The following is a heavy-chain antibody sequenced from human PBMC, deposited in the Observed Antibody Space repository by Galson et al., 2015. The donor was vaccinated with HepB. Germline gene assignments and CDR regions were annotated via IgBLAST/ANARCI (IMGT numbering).Heavy chain of an antibody. CDR2: IHQSGGT. CDR3: ARVVWGLYHFDY. J-gene: IGHJ4*02. D-gene: IGHD3-16*01. V-gene: IGHV4-30-2*01. Sequence: TLSLTCAVSSGSISSRGYSWSWIRQPPGKGLEWIGYIHQSGGTYYNPTLKSRLTISVDRSKNQFSLNLSSVTAADTAVYFCARVVWGLYHFDYWAQGTLVTVSS. CDR1: SGSISSRGYS.